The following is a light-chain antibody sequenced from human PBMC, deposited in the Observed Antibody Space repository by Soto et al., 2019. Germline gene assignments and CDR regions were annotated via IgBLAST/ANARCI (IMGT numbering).Light chain of an antibody. CDR3: QQYNNWLMLS. Sequence: EVVMTQSPATLSVSPGERATLSCRASQSISSNLAWYQQKPGQTPRLLIYGASTRATGTPARFSGSGSGTEFTLTISSLQSEDFAIYYCQQYNNWLMLSFGGGTKVDIK. CDR1: QSISSN. V-gene: IGKV3-15*01. J-gene: IGKJ4*01. CDR2: GAS.